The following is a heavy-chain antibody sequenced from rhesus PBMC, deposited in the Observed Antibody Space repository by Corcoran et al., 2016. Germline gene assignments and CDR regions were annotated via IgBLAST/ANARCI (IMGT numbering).Heavy chain of an antibody. V-gene: IGHV2-174*01. D-gene: IGHD3-9*01. CDR1: GFSISTKGVG. CDR2: MYWDDDE. Sequence: QVTLKESGPALVKPTQTITLTCTFSGFSISTKGVGVGGIRQSPGEALEWLALMYWDDDEYYSTFLKNRLTISKDASKNQVVLTMTNMDPVDTATYYCVRRLYGNYFDFWGQGVLVTVSS. CDR3: VRRLYGNYFDF. J-gene: IGHJ4*01.